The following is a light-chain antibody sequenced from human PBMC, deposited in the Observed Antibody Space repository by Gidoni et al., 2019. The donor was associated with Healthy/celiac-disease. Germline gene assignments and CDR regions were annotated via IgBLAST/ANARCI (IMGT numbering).Light chain of an antibody. CDR3: QQYNNWPPVT. CDR2: GAS. CDR1: QRVSSN. V-gene: IGKV3-15*01. Sequence: EIVMTQSPATLSVSPGERATLPCRASQRVSSNLAGYQQKPGQAPRLLIYGASTRATGIPARFSGSGSGPEFTLTISSLQSEDFAVYYCQQYNNWPPVTFGPGTKVDIK. J-gene: IGKJ3*01.